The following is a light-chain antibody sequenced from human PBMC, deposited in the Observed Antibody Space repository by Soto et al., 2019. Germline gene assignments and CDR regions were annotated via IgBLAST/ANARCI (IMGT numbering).Light chain of an antibody. CDR1: QNVASSY. V-gene: IGKV3-20*01. CDR3: QQYGSSPRT. Sequence: EIVLTQSPGTLSLSPGERATLSCRASQNVASSYLAWYQQKPGQAPRLLIYGSSIRGAGIPDRFSGSGSGTDFTLTISGLDPEDFAVYFCQQYGSSPRTFGQGTKGDIK. J-gene: IGKJ1*01. CDR2: GSS.